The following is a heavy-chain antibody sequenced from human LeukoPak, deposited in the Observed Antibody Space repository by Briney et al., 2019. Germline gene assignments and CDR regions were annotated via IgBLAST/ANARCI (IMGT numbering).Heavy chain of an antibody. V-gene: IGHV3-33*06. CDR2: IWSDGTNR. CDR1: GFTFSTYG. Sequence: QPGGSLRLSCAASGFTFSTYGMHWVRQAPGKGLVWVAVIWSDGTNRFYADSVKGRFTFSRDNSKNTLSLQMNSLRAEDTAVYYCVKERGPFDAFDIWGHGTMVTVSS. J-gene: IGHJ3*02. CDR3: VKERGPFDAFDI.